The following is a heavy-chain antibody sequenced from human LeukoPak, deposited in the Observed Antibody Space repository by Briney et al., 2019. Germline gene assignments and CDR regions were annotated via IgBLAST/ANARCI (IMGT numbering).Heavy chain of an antibody. CDR3: ARHVPPSYYFDY. D-gene: IGHD2-2*01. CDR1: GGSISSYY. J-gene: IGHJ4*02. CDR2: IYTSGST. V-gene: IGHV4-4*09. Sequence: PSETLSLTCTVSGGSISSYYWSWIRQPPGKGLEWIGYIYTSGSTNYNPPLKSRVTISVDTSKNQFSLKLSSVTAADTAVYYCARHVPPSYYFDYWGQGTLVTVSS.